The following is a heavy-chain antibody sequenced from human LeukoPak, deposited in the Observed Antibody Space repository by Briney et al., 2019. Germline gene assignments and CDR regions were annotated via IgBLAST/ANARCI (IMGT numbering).Heavy chain of an antibody. Sequence: VGSLRLSCAASGFTFSSYAMSWVRQAPGKGLEWVSAISGSGGSTYYADSVKGRFTISRDNSKNTLYLQMNSLRAEDTAVYYCAKGRSVVVPAAYLDYWGQGTLVTVSS. CDR1: GFTFSSYA. J-gene: IGHJ4*02. D-gene: IGHD2-2*01. V-gene: IGHV3-23*01. CDR3: AKGRSVVVPAAYLDY. CDR2: ISGSGGST.